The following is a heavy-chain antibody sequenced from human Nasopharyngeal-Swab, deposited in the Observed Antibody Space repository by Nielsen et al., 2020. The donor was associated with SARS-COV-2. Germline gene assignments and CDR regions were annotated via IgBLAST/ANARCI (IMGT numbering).Heavy chain of an antibody. CDR1: GFTFSSYG. Sequence: GGSLRLSCAASGFTFSSYGMHWVRQAPGKGLEWVAVISYDGSNKYYADSVKGRFTISRDNSKNTLYLQMNSLRAEDMAVYYCAKPHGGATYSPFFNYWGQGTLVTVSS. CDR3: AKPHGGATYSPFFNY. CDR2: ISYDGSNK. J-gene: IGHJ4*02. D-gene: IGHD1-26*01. V-gene: IGHV3-30*18.